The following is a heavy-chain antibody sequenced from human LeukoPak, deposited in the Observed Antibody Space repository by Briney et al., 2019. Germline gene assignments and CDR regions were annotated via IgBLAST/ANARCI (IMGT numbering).Heavy chain of an antibody. J-gene: IGHJ4*02. CDR2: IEGGESST. V-gene: IGHV3-74*01. CDR3: AKDGSMYQLLYEGFDY. Sequence: GGSLRLSCAASGFTFSLYWMHWVRQAPGKGLVWVSRIEGGESSTNYADFVKGRFTISRDNAKNTVYLQMNSLRVEDTAVYYCAKDGSMYQLLYEGFDYWGQGTLVTVSS. CDR1: GFTFSLYW. D-gene: IGHD2-2*02.